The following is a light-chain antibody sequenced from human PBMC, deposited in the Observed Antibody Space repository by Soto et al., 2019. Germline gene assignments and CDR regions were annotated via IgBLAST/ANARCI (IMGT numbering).Light chain of an antibody. CDR3: GSWDTSLSAYV. Sequence: QSVLTQPPSVSVAPGQKVTISCSGSSSNIEYSYVSWYQQLPGTAPKLLIYDNNKRPSGIPDRFSGSKSGTSATLGITGLQTGDEADYYCGSWDTSLSAYVFGTGTKLTVL. CDR2: DNN. CDR1: SSNIEYSY. V-gene: IGLV1-51*01. J-gene: IGLJ1*01.